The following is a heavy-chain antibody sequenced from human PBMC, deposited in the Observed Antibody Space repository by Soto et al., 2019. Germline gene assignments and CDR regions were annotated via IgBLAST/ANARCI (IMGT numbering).Heavy chain of an antibody. CDR2: INWNGGST. V-gene: IGHV3-20*04. Sequence: GGSLRLSCAASGFNFSSYSMNWVRQAPGKGLEWVSGINWNGGSTGYADSVKGRFTISRDNAKNSLYLQMNSLRAEDTALYYCAREAYYDILTGYYPFDYWGQGTLVTVSS. D-gene: IGHD3-9*01. CDR1: GFNFSSYS. J-gene: IGHJ4*02. CDR3: AREAYYDILTGYYPFDY.